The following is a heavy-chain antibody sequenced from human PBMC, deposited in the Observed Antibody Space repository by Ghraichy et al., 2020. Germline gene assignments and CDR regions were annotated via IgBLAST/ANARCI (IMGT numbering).Heavy chain of an antibody. Sequence: GGSLRLSCAASGFTINNNYMSWVRQAPGKGLEWVAVIYSADNTDYTDSVKGRFTISRDSSKNMLYLQMNSLRPEDTAVYYCARDGGPYDYLLSFDYWGQGTTVTVSS. CDR1: GFTINNNY. CDR2: IYSADNT. J-gene: IGHJ4*02. CDR3: ARDGGPYDYLLSFDY. V-gene: IGHV3-66*02. D-gene: IGHD3-9*01.